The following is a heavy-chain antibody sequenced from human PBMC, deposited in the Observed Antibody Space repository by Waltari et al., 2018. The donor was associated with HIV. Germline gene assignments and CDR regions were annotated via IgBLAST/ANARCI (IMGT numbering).Heavy chain of an antibody. CDR2: IYYTGTA. CDR3: ARTVGTSISGVITYNWFDS. V-gene: IGHV4-59*01. CDR1: ADTINTYY. J-gene: IGHJ5*01. D-gene: IGHD3-3*01. Sequence: QVQLQESGPGLVKPSETLSLTCTVSADTINTYYLSWIRPSPAKGLEWIGYIYYTGTANYNPSPSLKSRVTMSLDTSKTQFSLKLTSVSAADTAVYYCARTVGTSISGVITYNWFDSWGQGTLVTVSS.